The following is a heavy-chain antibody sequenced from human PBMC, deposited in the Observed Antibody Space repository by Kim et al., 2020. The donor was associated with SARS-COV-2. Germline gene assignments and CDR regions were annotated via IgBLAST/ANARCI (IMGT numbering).Heavy chain of an antibody. CDR3: AKGSVDYYDSSGYPGEIFDY. CDR1: GFTFSSYA. Sequence: GGSLRLSCAASGFTFSSYAMHWVRQAPGKGLEWVAVIWYDGSNKYYADSVKGRFTISRDNSKNTLYLQMNSLRAEDTAVYYCAKGSVDYYDSSGYPGEIFDYWGQGTLVTVSS. V-gene: IGHV3-33*06. CDR2: IWYDGSNK. D-gene: IGHD3-22*01. J-gene: IGHJ4*02.